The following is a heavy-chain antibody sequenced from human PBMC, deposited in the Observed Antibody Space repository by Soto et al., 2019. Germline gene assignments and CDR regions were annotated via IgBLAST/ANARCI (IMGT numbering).Heavy chain of an antibody. CDR1: GFTFSDHY. D-gene: IGHD3-10*01. J-gene: IGHJ4*02. Sequence: EVQLVESRGGLVQPGGSLRLSCAVSGFTFSDHYMDWVRQAPGKGLEWVGRTGNKANSYTTEYAASVKGRFTISRDDSKNSLYLQMNSLKTEDTAVYYCARVRDYWGQGTLVTVSS. CDR3: ARVRDY. CDR2: TGNKANSYTT. V-gene: IGHV3-72*01.